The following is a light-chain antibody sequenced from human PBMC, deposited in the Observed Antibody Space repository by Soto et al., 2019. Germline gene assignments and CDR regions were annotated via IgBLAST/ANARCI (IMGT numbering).Light chain of an antibody. CDR3: QQYIRWPLT. CDR1: QDVSSN. Sequence: EMVVTQSPATLSVSPGERDTLSCRASQDVSSNLAWYQQKPGQAPSLLIYGASTRATGTPARFSGSGSGTEFTLTISSLQSEDDAVYFCQQYIRWPLTFGGGTKVEI. J-gene: IGKJ4*01. CDR2: GAS. V-gene: IGKV3-15*01.